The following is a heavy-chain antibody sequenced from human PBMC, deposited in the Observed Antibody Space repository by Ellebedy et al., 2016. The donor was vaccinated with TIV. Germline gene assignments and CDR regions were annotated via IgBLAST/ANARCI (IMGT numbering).Heavy chain of an antibody. J-gene: IGHJ6*03. CDR1: GFTFNSYA. Sequence: GGSLRLXXAASGFTFNSYAMSWVRQAPGKGLEWVSGISASGGSTPDADSVKGRFTISRDNAKNSVYLQMNNLRAEDTAVYYCARRYMDVWGKGTTVTVSS. V-gene: IGHV3-23*01. CDR3: ARRYMDV. CDR2: ISASGGST.